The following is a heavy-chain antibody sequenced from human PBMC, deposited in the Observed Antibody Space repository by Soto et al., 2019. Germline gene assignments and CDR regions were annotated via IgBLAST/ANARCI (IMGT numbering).Heavy chain of an antibody. J-gene: IGHJ4*01. CDR1: GITLNNYA. CDR3: ARRLTTETTVFDY. V-gene: IGHV3-23*01. CDR2: INGGGVNT. Sequence: EVQLLESGGGLVQPGGSLRLPCAAAGITLNNYAMSWVRQAPGKGLELVSTINGGGVNTYYADPVKGRFTISRDNSRNMLYLQMSSLGAEDTAVYYCARRLTTETTVFDYWGHGTLVTVSS. D-gene: IGHD4-17*01.